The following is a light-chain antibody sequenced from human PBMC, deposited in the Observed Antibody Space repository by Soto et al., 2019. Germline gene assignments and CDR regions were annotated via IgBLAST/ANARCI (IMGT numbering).Light chain of an antibody. Sequence: EIVMTQSPATLSLSPGERATLSCRASQSVSSNLAWYQQKPGQAPRLLIYGASTRATGIPARFSGSGSGTEFTLTISSLQSEDFAVYYCQQYNTWPLTFGPGTKVDIK. CDR2: GAS. CDR1: QSVSSN. V-gene: IGKV3-15*01. CDR3: QQYNTWPLT. J-gene: IGKJ3*01.